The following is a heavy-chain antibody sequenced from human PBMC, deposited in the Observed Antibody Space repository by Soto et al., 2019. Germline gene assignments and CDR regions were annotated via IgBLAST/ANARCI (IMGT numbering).Heavy chain of an antibody. CDR1: GFTFSSYA. J-gene: IGHJ6*03. CDR2: ISGSGGST. D-gene: IGHD2-2*01. CDR3: AKVGSVCSSTSCYDRYYYYYYMDV. V-gene: IGHV3-23*01. Sequence: GGSLRLSCAASGFTFSSYAMSWVRQAPGKGLEWVSAISGSGGSTYYADSVKGRFTISRDNSKNTLYLQMNSLRAEDTAVYYCAKVGSVCSSTSCYDRYYYYYYMDVWGKGTTVTVSS.